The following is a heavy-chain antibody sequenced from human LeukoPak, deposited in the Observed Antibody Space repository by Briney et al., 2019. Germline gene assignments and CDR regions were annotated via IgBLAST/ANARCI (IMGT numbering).Heavy chain of an antibody. Sequence: PSETLSLTCTVSGGSISSSSYYWSWIRQPPGKGLEWIGYIYYSGSTNYNPSLKSRVTISVDTSKNQFSLKLSSVTAADTAVYYCAREGSIAARPGAFDIWGQGTMVTVSS. V-gene: IGHV4-61*01. CDR3: AREGSIAARPGAFDI. CDR2: IYYSGST. D-gene: IGHD6-6*01. J-gene: IGHJ3*02. CDR1: GGSISSSSYY.